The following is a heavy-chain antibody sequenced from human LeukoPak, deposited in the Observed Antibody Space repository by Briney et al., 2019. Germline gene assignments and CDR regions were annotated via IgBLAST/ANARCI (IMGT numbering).Heavy chain of an antibody. CDR3: AFRGVSDDFDY. J-gene: IGHJ4*02. D-gene: IGHD3-10*01. CDR1: GYTFTTYT. V-gene: IGHV1-3*01. CDR2: INAGNGNT. Sequence: ASVKVSCKASGYTFTTYTMHWVRQAPGQRLEWMGWINAGNGNTKFSQKFQGRVTITRDTSAGTGYMELSSLRSEDTAVYYCAFRGVSDDFDYWGQGALVTVSS.